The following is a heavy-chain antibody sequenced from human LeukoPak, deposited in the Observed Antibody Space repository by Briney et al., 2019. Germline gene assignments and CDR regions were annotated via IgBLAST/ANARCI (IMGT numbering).Heavy chain of an antibody. CDR3: ARGSSDCSSTGCYYDY. D-gene: IGHD2-2*01. CDR1: GYTFTGYY. J-gene: IGHJ4*02. V-gene: IGHV1-2*02. Sequence: GASLKASCKASGYTFTGYYMHWVRQAPGHGLEWMGWINPNSSGTNYAKKFQGRVTMIRDTSISTAYMEMSRLRSDETAVYYGARGSSDCSSTGCYYDYWGQGTLVTVSS. CDR2: INPNSSGT.